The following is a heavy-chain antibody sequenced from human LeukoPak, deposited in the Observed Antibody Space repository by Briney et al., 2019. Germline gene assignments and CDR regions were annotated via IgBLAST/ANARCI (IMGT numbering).Heavy chain of an antibody. CDR2: INAGNGNI. CDR3: ARGASSWYNDAFDI. Sequence: ASVKVSCKTSGYTFTHYAIHWVRQAPGQRLECMGWINAGNGNIKYSQDFQGRVAFTSDTFASTAYMELSSLRSEDTAVYYCARGASSWYNDAFDIWGQGTMVTVSS. CDR1: GYTFTHYA. D-gene: IGHD6-13*01. J-gene: IGHJ3*02. V-gene: IGHV1-3*03.